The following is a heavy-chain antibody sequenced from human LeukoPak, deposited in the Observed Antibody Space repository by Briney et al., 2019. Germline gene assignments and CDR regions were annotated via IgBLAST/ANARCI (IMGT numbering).Heavy chain of an antibody. Sequence: GGSLRLSCEASGFTFSNTWMTWVRQAPGRGLDWVGRIKSTTDGGTTDYAAPVKGRFTISRDDSKNTLYLQMNSLKTEDTAVYYCTSAVRGLITHDCWGQGTLVTVSS. CDR3: TSAVRGLITHDC. CDR2: IKSTTDGGTT. J-gene: IGHJ4*02. D-gene: IGHD3-10*01. V-gene: IGHV3-15*01. CDR1: GFTFSNTW.